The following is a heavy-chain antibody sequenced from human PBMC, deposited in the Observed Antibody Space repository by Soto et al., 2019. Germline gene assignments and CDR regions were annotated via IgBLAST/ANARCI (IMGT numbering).Heavy chain of an antibody. D-gene: IGHD6-19*01. J-gene: IGHJ5*02. CDR1: GGSFSGYY. CDR3: ARRKWAGTRYNWFDP. Sequence: SETLSLTCAVYGGSFSGYYWSWIRQPPGKGLEWIGEINHSGSTNYNPSLKSRVAISVDTSKNQFSLKLSAVTAADTAVYYCARRKWAGTRYNWFDPWGQGTLVTVSS. CDR2: INHSGST. V-gene: IGHV4-34*01.